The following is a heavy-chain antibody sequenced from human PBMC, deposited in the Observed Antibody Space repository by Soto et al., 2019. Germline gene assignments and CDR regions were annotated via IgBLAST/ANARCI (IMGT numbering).Heavy chain of an antibody. Sequence: ASVKVSCKASGYTFTGYYMHWVRQAPGQGLEWMGWINPNSGGTNYAQKFQGWVTMTRDTSISTAYMELSRLRSDDTAVYYCARGAVVAARFYYYYYMDVWGKGTTVTVSS. J-gene: IGHJ6*03. CDR1: GYTFTGYY. CDR2: INPNSGGT. V-gene: IGHV1-2*04. CDR3: ARGAVVAARFYYYYYMDV. D-gene: IGHD6-6*01.